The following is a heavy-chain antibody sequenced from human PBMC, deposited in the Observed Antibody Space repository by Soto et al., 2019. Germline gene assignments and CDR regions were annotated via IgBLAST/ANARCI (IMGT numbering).Heavy chain of an antibody. V-gene: IGHV4-61*01. CDR1: GGSVSSGSYY. J-gene: IGHJ6*02. CDR2: IYYSGST. Sequence: QVQLQESGPGLVKPSETLSLTCTVSGGSVSSGSYYWSWIRQPPGKGLEWIGYIYYSGSTNYNPSLKSRVTIPADTSKNQFALKLSSVTAADTAVYYCARDLSLLVRGVRRGMDVWGQGTTVTVSS. D-gene: IGHD3-10*01. CDR3: ARDLSLLVRGVRRGMDV.